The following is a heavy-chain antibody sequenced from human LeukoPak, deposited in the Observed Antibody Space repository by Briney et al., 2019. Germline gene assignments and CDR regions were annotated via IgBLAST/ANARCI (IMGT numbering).Heavy chain of an antibody. V-gene: IGHV4-4*02. CDR2: IYHSGST. J-gene: IGHJ4*02. CDR1: GGSISSSNW. D-gene: IGHD6-13*01. CDR3: ARAHQGIRSSSWWFDY. Sequence: SGTLSLTCAVSGGSISSSNWWSWVRQPPGKGLEWIGEIYHSGSTNYNPSLKSRVIISVDTSKNQFSLKLSSVTAADTAVYYCARAHQGIRSSSWWFDYWGQGTLVTVSS.